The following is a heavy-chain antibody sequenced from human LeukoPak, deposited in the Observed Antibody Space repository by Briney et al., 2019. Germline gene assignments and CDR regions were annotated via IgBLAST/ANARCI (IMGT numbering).Heavy chain of an antibody. V-gene: IGHV4-38-2*02. J-gene: IGHJ5*02. CDR3: ARSYGYWFDP. CDR1: GYSISSGYY. CDR2: IYHSGST. Sequence: SETLSLTCTVSGYSISSGYYWGWIRQPPGKGLEWIGSIYHSGSTYYNPSLKSRVTISVDTSKNQFSLKLSSVTAADTAVYYCARSYGYWFDPWGQGTTVTVSS. D-gene: IGHD3-10*01.